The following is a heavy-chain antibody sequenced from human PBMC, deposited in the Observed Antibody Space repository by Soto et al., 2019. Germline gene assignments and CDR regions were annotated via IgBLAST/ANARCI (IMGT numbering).Heavy chain of an antibody. D-gene: IGHD2-15*01. CDR3: AKVGYCSGGSCHQGVGG. Sequence: GGSLRLSCAASGFTFSSYAMSWVRQAPGKGLEWVSAISGSGGSTYYADSVKGRFTISRDNSKNTLYLQMNSLRAEDTAVYYCAKVGYCSGGSCHQGVGGWGQGTMVTVSS. J-gene: IGHJ3*01. V-gene: IGHV3-23*01. CDR1: GFTFSSYA. CDR2: ISGSGGST.